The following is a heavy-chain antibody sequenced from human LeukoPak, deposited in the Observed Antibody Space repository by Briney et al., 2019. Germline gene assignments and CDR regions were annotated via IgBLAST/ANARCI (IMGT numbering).Heavy chain of an antibody. D-gene: IGHD4-11*01. J-gene: IGHJ4*02. Sequence: GGSLRLSCAASGFTFDDYGLSWVRQVPGKGLEWVSGLNWNGASTGYADSVKGRFTISRDNAKNTLYLQMGSLRAEDMAVYYCASVTTHGVSHYEYKYWGQGTLVTVSS. CDR3: ASVTTHGVSHYEYKY. CDR1: GFTFDDYG. CDR2: LNWNGAST. V-gene: IGHV3-20*04.